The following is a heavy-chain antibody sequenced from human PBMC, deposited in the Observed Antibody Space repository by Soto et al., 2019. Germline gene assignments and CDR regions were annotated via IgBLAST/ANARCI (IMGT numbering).Heavy chain of an antibody. V-gene: IGHV4-39*01. CDR1: GGSISSSSYY. Sequence: SETLSLTCTVSGGSISSSSYYWGWIRQPPGKGLEWIGSIYYSGSTYYNPSLKSRVTISVDTSKNQFSLKLSSVTAADTAVYYCARPFKLGFDPWGQGTLVTVSS. D-gene: IGHD6-6*01. J-gene: IGHJ5*02. CDR2: IYYSGST. CDR3: ARPFKLGFDP.